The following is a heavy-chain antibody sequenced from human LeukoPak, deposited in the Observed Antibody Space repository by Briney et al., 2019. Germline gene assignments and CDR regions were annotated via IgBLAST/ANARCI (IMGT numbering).Heavy chain of an antibody. J-gene: IGHJ4*02. D-gene: IGHD3-9*01. CDR2: IKPDGGEK. Sequence: GGSLRLSCAASGLTLSTHYMTWVRQAPGKRPEWVANIKPDGGEKSYVDSVKGRFTVSRDNAKNSLYLQMSSLRAEDTAVYYCARGTYWLYYWGQGTLVTVSS. V-gene: IGHV3-7*01. CDR3: ARGTYWLYY. CDR1: GLTLSTHY.